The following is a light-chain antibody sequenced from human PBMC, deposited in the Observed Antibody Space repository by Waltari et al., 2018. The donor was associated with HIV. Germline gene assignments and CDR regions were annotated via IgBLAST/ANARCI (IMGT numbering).Light chain of an antibody. CDR3: CSYAGNYTPFG. CDR1: SSDVAAYNA. V-gene: IGLV2-11*01. J-gene: IGLJ1*01. CDR2: DVS. Sequence: QPALTQPRPVSGSPLQSAPISCTGTSSDVAAYNAVSWYQQHPGNAPTLMMYDVSERPSGVPDRFSDSKSDNTASLTISGLQAEEEADYCGCSYAGNYTPFGFVSGSKVTVL.